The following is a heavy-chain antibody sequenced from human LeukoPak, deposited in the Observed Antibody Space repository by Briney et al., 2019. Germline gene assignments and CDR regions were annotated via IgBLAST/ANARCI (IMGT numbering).Heavy chain of an antibody. D-gene: IGHD5-18*01. CDR3: ARGGYSYVNYFDY. CDR1: AGSISSYY. CDR2: IYYSGST. V-gene: IGHV4-59*01. Sequence: SETLSLTCTVSAGSISSYYWNWLRQPPGKGLEWVGYIYYSGSTSYNPSLKSRVTILVDTSKNQFSLKLSSVTAADTAVYYCARGGYSYVNYFDYWGQGTLVTVSS. J-gene: IGHJ4*02.